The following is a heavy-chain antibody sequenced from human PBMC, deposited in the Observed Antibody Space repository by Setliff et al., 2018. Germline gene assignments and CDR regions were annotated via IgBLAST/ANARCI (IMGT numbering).Heavy chain of an antibody. CDR3: ARVLFHCSSTSCYLDAFDI. Sequence: GASVKVSCKASGYTFTSYGISWVRQAPGQGLEWMGWISAYNGNTNYAQKIQGRVTMTTDTSTSTAYMELRSLRSDDTAVYYCARVLFHCSSTSCYLDAFDIWGQGTMVTVSS. J-gene: IGHJ3*02. V-gene: IGHV1-18*01. CDR1: GYTFTSYG. D-gene: IGHD2-2*01. CDR2: ISAYNGNT.